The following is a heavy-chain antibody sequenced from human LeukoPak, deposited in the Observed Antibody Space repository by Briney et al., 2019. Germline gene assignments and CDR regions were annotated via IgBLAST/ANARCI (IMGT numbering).Heavy chain of an antibody. D-gene: IGHD1-26*01. CDR3: AKDTSGGYSSPRYYYYFVMDV. J-gene: IGHJ6*02. V-gene: IGHV3-43*02. CDR2: IRWDGGST. Sequence: GGSLRLSCAASGFTFDDYAMHWVRQAPGKGLEWVSHIRWDGGSTYYADSVKGRFTIPSDNSKNSLYLQMNSLRTDDTALYYCAKDTSGGYSSPRYYYYFVMDVWGQGTTVTVSS. CDR1: GFTFDDYA.